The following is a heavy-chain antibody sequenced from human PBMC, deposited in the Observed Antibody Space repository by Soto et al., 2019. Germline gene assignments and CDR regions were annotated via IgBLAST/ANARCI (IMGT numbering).Heavy chain of an antibody. Sequence: PSETLSLTCTVSNDSMNTYYWTWIRQPPGKGLEWIGYVYISGTTNYSPSLKSRATISVDTSRNQFSLQLTSVTAADTAVYFCARHHLWVKWLDPWGQGTLVTVSS. J-gene: IGHJ5*02. D-gene: IGHD7-27*01. V-gene: IGHV4-59*01. CDR3: ARHHLWVKWLDP. CDR1: NDSMNTYY. CDR2: VYISGTT.